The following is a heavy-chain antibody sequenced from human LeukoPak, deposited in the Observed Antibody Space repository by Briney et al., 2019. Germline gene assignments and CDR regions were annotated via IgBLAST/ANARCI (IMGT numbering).Heavy chain of an antibody. V-gene: IGHV2-5*02. CDR3: AHRGPGSYLGFAFDI. J-gene: IGHJ3*02. Sequence: SGPTLVKPTQTLTLTCTFSGFSLSTSGVGVGWIRQPPGKALEWLALIYWDDDKRYSPTLKSRLTITKDTSKNQVVLTMTNMDPVDTATYYCAHRGPGSYLGFAFDIWGQGTMVTVSS. CDR1: GFSLSTSGVG. D-gene: IGHD3-10*01. CDR2: IYWDDDK.